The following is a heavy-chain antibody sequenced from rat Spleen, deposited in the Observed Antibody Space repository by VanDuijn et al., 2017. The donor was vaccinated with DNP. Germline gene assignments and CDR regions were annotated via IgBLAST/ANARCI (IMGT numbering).Heavy chain of an antibody. Sequence: VLLQESGPGLVKPSQSLSLTCSVTGSSIISNYWAWIRKFPGNKMEWTGYISYSGSTSYNPSLKSRISITRDTSKNQFFLQLNSVTTEDTATYYCATGGAGIWFAYWGQGTLVTVSS. J-gene: IGHJ3*01. CDR1: GSSIISNY. V-gene: IGHV3-1*01. CDR2: ISYSGST. CDR3: ATGGAGIWFAY. D-gene: IGHD4-2*01.